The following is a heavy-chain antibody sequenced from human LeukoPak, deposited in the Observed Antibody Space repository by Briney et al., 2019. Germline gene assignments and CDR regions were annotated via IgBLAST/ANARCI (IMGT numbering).Heavy chain of an antibody. D-gene: IGHD5-12*01. CDR3: AKGGGYEAQYYYYYLDV. V-gene: IGHV3-9*01. J-gene: IGHJ6*03. CDR1: GFTFDDYA. CDR2: ISWNSGSI. Sequence: GGSLRLSCIASGFTFDDYAMHWVRQAPGKGLEWVSGISWNSGSIGYADSVKGRFTISRDNSKNTLYLQMKSLRAEDTAVYYCAKGGGYEAQYYYYYLDVWGKGTTVTISS.